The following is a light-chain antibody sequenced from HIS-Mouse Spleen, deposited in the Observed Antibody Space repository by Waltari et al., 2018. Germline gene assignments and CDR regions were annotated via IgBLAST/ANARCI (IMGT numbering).Light chain of an antibody. CDR2: DVS. CDR3: CSYAGSYTWV. Sequence: QSALTQPRSVSGSPGQSVTLSCTGTSSDVGGYNYVSWYQQHPGNAPKLKVYDVSKRPSGVPDRFSGSKSGNTAFLTISGLQAEDEADYYCCSYAGSYTWVFGGGTKLTVL. J-gene: IGLJ3*02. V-gene: IGLV2-11*01. CDR1: SSDVGGYNY.